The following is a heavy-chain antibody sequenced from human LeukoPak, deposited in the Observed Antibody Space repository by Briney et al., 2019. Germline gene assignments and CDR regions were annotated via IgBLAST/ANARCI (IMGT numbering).Heavy chain of an antibody. V-gene: IGHV3-30*02. CDR3: AKAQCSGGSCYSDY. Sequence: QSGGYLRLSCAASGFTFSDFGMHWVRQAPGKGLEWVAFIRYGGNNKYYADSVKGRFTISRDNSVNTLSLQMNSLRTEDTAVYYCAKAQCSGGSCYSDYWGQGTLVTVSS. D-gene: IGHD2-15*01. J-gene: IGHJ4*02. CDR2: IRYGGNNK. CDR1: GFTFSDFG.